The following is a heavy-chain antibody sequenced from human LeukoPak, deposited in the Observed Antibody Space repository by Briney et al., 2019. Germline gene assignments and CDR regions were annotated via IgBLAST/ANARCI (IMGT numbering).Heavy chain of an antibody. CDR1: GLTFRNYA. D-gene: IGHD4-11*01. J-gene: IGHJ5*02. CDR2: IAGDGTST. V-gene: IGHV3-23*01. Sequence: GGSLRLSCAASGLTFRNYAMTWVRQAPGTGLEWVSTIAGDGTSTFYADSVRGRFTISRDNSKNMVYLQASSLRAEDTAIYYCAKGGHYSVFDLWGQGTLVTVSS. CDR3: AKGGHYSVFDL.